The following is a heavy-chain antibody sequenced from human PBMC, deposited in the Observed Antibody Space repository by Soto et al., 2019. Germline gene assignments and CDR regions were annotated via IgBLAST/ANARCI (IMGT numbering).Heavy chain of an antibody. D-gene: IGHD2-2*02. CDR3: GLGAAPKPYFDY. J-gene: IGHJ4*02. CDR2: IYYSGST. Sequence: QVQLQESGSGLVKPSQTLSLTCTVSGGSISSGGYYWSWIRQHPGKGLEWIGYIYYSGSTYYNPSLKSRVTISVDTSKNQFSLKLSSVTAADTAVYYCGLGAAPKPYFDYWGQGTLVTVSS. V-gene: IGHV4-31*03. CDR1: GGSISSGGYY.